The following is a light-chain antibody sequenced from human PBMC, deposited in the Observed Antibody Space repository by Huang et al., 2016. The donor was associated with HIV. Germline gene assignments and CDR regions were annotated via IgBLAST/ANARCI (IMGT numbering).Light chain of an antibody. V-gene: IGKV1-NL1*01. J-gene: IGKJ1*01. CDR3: QQYYTSPWT. CDR1: QGLSNS. CDR2: GAS. Sequence: DIQMTQPPPSPSAFLGDRVTITCRASQGLSNSLAWCQQKPGKAPQVLIYGASRFKSRVASRFSGSGSGTNYTLTSSSLQPEGFAAYYCQQYYTSPWTFGQGTKVEIK.